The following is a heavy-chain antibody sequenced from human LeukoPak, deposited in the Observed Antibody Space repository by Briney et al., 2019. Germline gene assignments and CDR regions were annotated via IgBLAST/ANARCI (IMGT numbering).Heavy chain of an antibody. V-gene: IGHV1-46*01. J-gene: IGHJ5*02. D-gene: IGHD3-10*01. Sequence: GASVKVSCKATGYTFTTYYIHWVRQAPGQGLEWMGVVNFSGGGTTYAQKFQGRVTMTRDTSISTVYMELSRLRSDDTAVYYCARAPPITRGPFDPWGQGTLVTVSS. CDR1: GYTFTTYY. CDR2: VNFSGGGT. CDR3: ARAPPITRGPFDP.